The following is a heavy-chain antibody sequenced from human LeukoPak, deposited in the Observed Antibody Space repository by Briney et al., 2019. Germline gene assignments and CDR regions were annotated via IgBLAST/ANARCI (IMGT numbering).Heavy chain of an antibody. J-gene: IGHJ4*02. D-gene: IGHD3-22*01. Sequence: GGSLRLSCAASGFTFDDYGMSWVRQAPGKGLEWVSGINWNGGSTGYADSVKGRFTISRDNAKNSLYLQMNSLRAEDTALYYCARGGHGYYYDSSGYYYYHYWGQGTLVTVSS. CDR2: INWNGGST. CDR1: GFTFDDYG. CDR3: ARGGHGYYYDSSGYYYYHY. V-gene: IGHV3-20*04.